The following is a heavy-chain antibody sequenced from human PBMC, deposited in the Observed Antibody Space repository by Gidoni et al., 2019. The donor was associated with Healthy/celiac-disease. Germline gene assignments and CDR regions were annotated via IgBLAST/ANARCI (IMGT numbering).Heavy chain of an antibody. Sequence: QVQLVESGGGVVQPGRSLRLSCAASGFTFSSYGMHWVRQAPGKGLEWVAVISYDGRNKYYADSVKGRFTISRDNSKNTLYLQMNSLRAEDTAVYYCASNGGPTVTGAFDIWGQGTMVTVSS. J-gene: IGHJ3*02. CDR1: GFTFSSYG. D-gene: IGHD4-17*01. CDR3: ASNGGPTVTGAFDI. CDR2: ISYDGRNK. V-gene: IGHV3-30*03.